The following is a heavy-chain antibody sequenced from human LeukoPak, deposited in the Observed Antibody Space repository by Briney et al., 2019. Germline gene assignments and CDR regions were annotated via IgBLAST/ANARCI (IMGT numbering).Heavy chain of an antibody. J-gene: IGHJ4*02. CDR1: GFTFSSYW. Sequence: GGSLRLSCTASGFTFSSYWMSWVRQAPGKGLEWVANIKQDGSEKYYVDSVKGRFTISRDNAKNSLYLQMNSLRAEDTAVYYCARGYYGDYACSFDYWGQGTLVTVSS. D-gene: IGHD4-17*01. CDR3: ARGYYGDYACSFDY. V-gene: IGHV3-7*01. CDR2: IKQDGSEK.